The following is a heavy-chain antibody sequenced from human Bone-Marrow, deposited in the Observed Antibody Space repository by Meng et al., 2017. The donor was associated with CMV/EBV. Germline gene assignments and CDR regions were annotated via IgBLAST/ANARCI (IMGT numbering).Heavy chain of an antibody. CDR2: INPNSGGT. Sequence: ASVNVSCKASGYTFNRYYMHWVRQAPGQGLEWMGWINPNSGGTNYAQKFQGRVTMTRDTSISTAYMELSRLRSDDTAVYYCAREVCSSTSCYLHYYYYGMDVWGQGTTVTVSS. CDR3: AREVCSSTSCYLHYYYYGMDV. CDR1: GYTFNRYY. V-gene: IGHV1-2*02. D-gene: IGHD2-2*01. J-gene: IGHJ6*02.